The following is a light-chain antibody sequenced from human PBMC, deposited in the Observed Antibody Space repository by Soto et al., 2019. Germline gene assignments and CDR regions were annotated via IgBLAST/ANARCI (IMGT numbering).Light chain of an antibody. CDR3: QQSYSTLSIT. Sequence: DIQMTQSPSSLSASVGDSVTIXXRASQSISSYLNWYQQKPGKATKLXXYAASSLQSGVPSRFSGSGSGTDFTLTISSLQPEDFATYYCQQSYSTLSITFGQGTRLEIK. J-gene: IGKJ5*01. CDR2: AAS. V-gene: IGKV1-39*01. CDR1: QSISSY.